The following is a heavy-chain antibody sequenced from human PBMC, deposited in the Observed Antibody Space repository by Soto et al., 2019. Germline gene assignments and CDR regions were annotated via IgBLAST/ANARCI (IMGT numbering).Heavy chain of an antibody. J-gene: IGHJ4*02. D-gene: IGHD2-2*01. CDR1: GFPFNNYG. CDR3: AREDSIIIPDVSDF. CDR2: VSKSDYT. V-gene: IGHV3-21*01. Sequence: GGSLRLSCTVSGFPFNNYGINWVRQAPGKGPEWVSSVSKSDYTYYSDSVKGRFTISRDNAKNSVSLQMNTLRVEDTAVYYCAREDSIIIPDVSDFWGQGTLVTVSS.